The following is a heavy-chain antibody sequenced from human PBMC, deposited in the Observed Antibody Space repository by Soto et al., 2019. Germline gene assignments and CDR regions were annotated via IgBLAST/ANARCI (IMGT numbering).Heavy chain of an antibody. CDR1: GGSISSSSYY. D-gene: IGHD3-3*01. CDR3: ARHGILEWLPIPCYYYGMEV. CDR2: IYYSGST. J-gene: IGHJ6*02. Sequence: SETLSLTCTVSGGSISSSSYYWGWIRQPPGKGLEWIGSIYYSGSTYYNPSLKSRVTISVDTSKNQFSLKLSSVTAADTAVYYCARHGILEWLPIPCYYYGMEVWGQGTTVTVSS. V-gene: IGHV4-39*01.